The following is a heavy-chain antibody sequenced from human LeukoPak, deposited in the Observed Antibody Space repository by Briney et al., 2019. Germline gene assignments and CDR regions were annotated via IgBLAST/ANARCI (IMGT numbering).Heavy chain of an antibody. CDR2: INRDGSST. J-gene: IGHJ4*02. CDR3: ARDRGSLEYDY. V-gene: IGHV3-74*01. Sequence: PGGSLRLSCAASGFTFSSYWMHWVRQAPGKGLVWVSRINRDGSSTYYADSVKGRFTISRDNAKNTLYLQMNSLRAEDTAMYYCARDRGSLEYDYWGQGTLVTVSS. D-gene: IGHD1-26*01. CDR1: GFTFSSYW.